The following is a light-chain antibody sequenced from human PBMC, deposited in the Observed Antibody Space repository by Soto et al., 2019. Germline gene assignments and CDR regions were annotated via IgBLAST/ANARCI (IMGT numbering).Light chain of an antibody. J-gene: IGKJ1*01. CDR1: QSVSSS. CDR2: DAS. CDR3: QQRSSWPRT. Sequence: EIVLTQSPATLSLSPGERGNLSCRDSQSVSSSLAWYQQKPGQAPRLLIYDASNRATGIPARFSGSGSGTDFILTISSLEPEDFAVYYCQQRSSWPRTFGQGTKVEIK. V-gene: IGKV3-11*01.